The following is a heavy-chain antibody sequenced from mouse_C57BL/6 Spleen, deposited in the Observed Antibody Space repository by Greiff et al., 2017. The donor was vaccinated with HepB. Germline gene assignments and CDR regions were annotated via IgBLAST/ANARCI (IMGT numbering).Heavy chain of an antibody. CDR2: ISSGSSTI. D-gene: IGHD2-5*01. Sequence: EVKLEESGGGLVKPGGSLKLSCAASGFTFSDYGMHWVRQAPEKGLEWVAYISSGSSTIYYVDTVKGRFTISRDNAKNTLFLQMTSLRSEDTAMYYCARDYSNLYYAMDYWGQGTSVTVSS. CDR3: ARDYSNLYYAMDY. CDR1: GFTFSDYG. V-gene: IGHV5-17*01. J-gene: IGHJ4*01.